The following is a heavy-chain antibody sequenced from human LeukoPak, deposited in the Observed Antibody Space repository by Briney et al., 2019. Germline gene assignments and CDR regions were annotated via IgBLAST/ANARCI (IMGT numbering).Heavy chain of an antibody. CDR1: GFTFRTYG. Sequence: GGSLRLSCAASGFTFRTYGMHWVRQAPGKGLEWVAVISYDGNNKYYADSVKGRFTISRDNAKNSLYLQMNSLRAEDTAVYYCARGGAIAAAGRGSYYYYMDVWGKGTTVTVSS. CDR3: ARGGAIAAAGRGSYYYYMDV. D-gene: IGHD6-13*01. V-gene: IGHV3-30*03. CDR2: ISYDGNNK. J-gene: IGHJ6*03.